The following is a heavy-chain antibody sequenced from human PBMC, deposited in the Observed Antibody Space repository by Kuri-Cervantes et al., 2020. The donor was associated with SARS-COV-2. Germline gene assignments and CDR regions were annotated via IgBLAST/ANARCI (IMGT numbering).Heavy chain of an antibody. D-gene: IGHD2-2*01. Sequence: GESLKISCAASGFSLNDHGMNWVRLAPGRGLEWVSYISNTAGTIYYADSVKGRFTISRDNAQKSVYLQMDSLGAEDTAIYYCARDGPVVPGARGDFWYFDLWGRGTLVTV. J-gene: IGHJ2*01. CDR1: GFSLNDHG. CDR2: ISNTAGTI. V-gene: IGHV3-48*04. CDR3: ARDGPVVPGARGDFWYFDL.